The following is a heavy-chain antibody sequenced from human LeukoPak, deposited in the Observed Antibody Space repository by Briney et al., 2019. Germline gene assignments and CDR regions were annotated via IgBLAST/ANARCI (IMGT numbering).Heavy chain of an antibody. Sequence: GGSLRLSCSPSGFTLSDYPMHWVRQTPGKGLEYVSAISKNGDDTYYADSVKGRFTISRDNSKNTLYLQMSSLRTDDAAVFYCVQVGSNYYLNWGQGTLVIVSS. J-gene: IGHJ4*02. V-gene: IGHV3-64D*06. D-gene: IGHD4-11*01. CDR1: GFTLSDYP. CDR3: VQVGSNYYLN. CDR2: ISKNGDDT.